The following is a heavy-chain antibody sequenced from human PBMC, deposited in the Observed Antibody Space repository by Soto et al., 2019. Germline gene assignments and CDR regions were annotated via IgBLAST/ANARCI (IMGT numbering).Heavy chain of an antibody. CDR3: ARDHDYPDNAFDY. Sequence: QVQLAESGGGVVQPGRSLRLSCAATGFTFSDYGMHWVRQAPGKGLEWVAVILKDGSDQKYADSMKGRFTISRDNSENTLYLHMNSLRAEDTAVYYCARDHDYPDNAFDYWGQGTLVTVSS. J-gene: IGHJ4*02. CDR1: GFTFSDYG. CDR2: ILKDGSDQ. D-gene: IGHD4-17*01. V-gene: IGHV3-33*01.